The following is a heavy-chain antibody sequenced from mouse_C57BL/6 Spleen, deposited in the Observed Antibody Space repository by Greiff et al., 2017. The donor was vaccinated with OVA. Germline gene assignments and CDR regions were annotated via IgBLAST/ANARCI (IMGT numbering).Heavy chain of an antibody. Sequence: VQLQQSGAELVRPGASVKLSCTASGFNIKDDYMHWVKQRPEQGLEWIGWIDPENGDTESASKFQGKATITADTSSNTAYLQISSLTSEDTAVYYCTTFYGSSYDWYFAVWGTGTTVTVSS. J-gene: IGHJ1*03. CDR2: IDPENGDT. CDR3: TTFYGSSYDWYFAV. V-gene: IGHV14-4*01. CDR1: GFNIKDDY. D-gene: IGHD1-1*01.